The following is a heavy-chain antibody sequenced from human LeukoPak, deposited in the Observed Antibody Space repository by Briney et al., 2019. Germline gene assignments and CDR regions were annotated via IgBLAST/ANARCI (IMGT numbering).Heavy chain of an antibody. CDR2: IKSRADGGTT. V-gene: IGHV3-15*05. CDR3: LIFPGR. Sequence: PGGSRRLPCAPSEFRVINAWISGARRPPGQGLEWVGRIKSRADGGTTGYAAPVEGRFSISRDDSENTLYLQMNSLQIDDTALYYCLIFPGRWGQGTLVTVSS. CDR1: EFRVINAW. J-gene: IGHJ4*02. D-gene: IGHD3-3*01.